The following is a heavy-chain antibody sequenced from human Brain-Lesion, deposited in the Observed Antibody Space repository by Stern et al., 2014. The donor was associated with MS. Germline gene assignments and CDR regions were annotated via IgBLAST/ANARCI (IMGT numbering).Heavy chain of an antibody. CDR3: AISSSRYYFDS. Sequence: QVQLVQSGGTLVKPGGSLRLSCAASGFIFSDYYMNWIRQAPGQGLEWLSYSSTTASNIYYADSVKGRFPITRDNTKNSLFLLMSSLRAEDTAVYYCAISSSRYYFDSWGLGTLVTVSS. CDR2: SSTTASNI. CDR1: GFIFSDYY. J-gene: IGHJ4*02. V-gene: IGHV3-11*01. D-gene: IGHD2-2*01.